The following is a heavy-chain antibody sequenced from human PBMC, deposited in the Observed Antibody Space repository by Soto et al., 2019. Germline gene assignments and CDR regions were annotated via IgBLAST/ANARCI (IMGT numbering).Heavy chain of an antibody. D-gene: IGHD6-13*01. J-gene: IGHJ1*01. Sequence: SQTLSLTCAVYGGSFSGYYWSWIRQPPGKGLEWIGEINHSGSTNYNPSLKSRVTISVDTSKNQFSLKLSSVTAADTAVYYCARGQVGAAAAGRSFEYFQHWGQGTLVTVSS. V-gene: IGHV4-34*01. CDR2: INHSGST. CDR3: ARGQVGAAAAGRSFEYFQH. CDR1: GGSFSGYY.